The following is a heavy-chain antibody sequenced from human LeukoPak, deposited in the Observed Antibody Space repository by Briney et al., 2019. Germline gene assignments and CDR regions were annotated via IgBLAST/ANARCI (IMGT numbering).Heavy chain of an antibody. CDR1: GFTFSSYA. Sequence: PGGSLRLSCAASGFTFSSYAMSWVRQAPGKGLEWVSAISGSGGSTYYADSVKGRFTISRDNSKNTLYLQMNSLRAEDTAVYYCAKNRRVPYSSSRYYFDYWGQGTLVTVSS. J-gene: IGHJ4*02. D-gene: IGHD6-13*01. V-gene: IGHV3-23*01. CDR2: ISGSGGST. CDR3: AKNRRVPYSSSRYYFDY.